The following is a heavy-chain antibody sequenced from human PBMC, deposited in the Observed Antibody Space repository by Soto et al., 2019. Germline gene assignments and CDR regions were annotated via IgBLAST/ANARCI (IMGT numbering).Heavy chain of an antibody. J-gene: IGHJ4*02. CDR2: IYHSGRT. V-gene: IGHV4-4*02. D-gene: IGHD5-12*01. CDR3: ASRAYSGYDAKEFDF. Sequence: QVQLQESGPGLVKPSGTLSLTCAVSNDSISSNNWWSWVRQPPGKGLEWIGEIYHSGRTNYNPSLKRRVSTSVDKSKNQFSLKLTSVTAADTAVYYCASRAYSGYDAKEFDFWGQGTLVTVSS. CDR1: NDSISSNNW.